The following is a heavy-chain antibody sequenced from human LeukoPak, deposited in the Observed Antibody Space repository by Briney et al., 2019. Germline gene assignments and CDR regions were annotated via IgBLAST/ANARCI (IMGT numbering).Heavy chain of an antibody. V-gene: IGHV3-73*01. Sequence: GGSLKLSCAASGFTFSGSAMHWVRQASGKGLEWVGRIRGKANSYATAYAASVKGRFTISRDDSKNTAYLQMNSLNTEDTAVYYCTTSRDILTGYYPLTGYYYYMDVWGKGTTVTVSS. D-gene: IGHD3-9*01. J-gene: IGHJ6*03. CDR2: IRGKANSYAT. CDR1: GFTFSGSA. CDR3: TTSRDILTGYYPLTGYYYYMDV.